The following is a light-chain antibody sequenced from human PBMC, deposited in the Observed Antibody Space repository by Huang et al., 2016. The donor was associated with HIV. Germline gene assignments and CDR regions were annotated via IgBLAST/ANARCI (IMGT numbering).Light chain of an antibody. CDR2: GTS. CDR1: QSGDSGY. Sequence: LTQSPGSLSLSPGDRVTLSCRASQSGDSGYVAWYHQKPGQSPRLIVYGTSSRASGIPSRFSGSGSGRDFSLTISGLDSEDFGVYYCQQYGSSMATFGQGTKVDI. CDR3: QQYGSSMAT. J-gene: IGKJ2*01. V-gene: IGKV3-20*01.